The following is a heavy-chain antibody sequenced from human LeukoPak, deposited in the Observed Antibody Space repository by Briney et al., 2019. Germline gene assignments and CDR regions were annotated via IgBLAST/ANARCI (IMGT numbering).Heavy chain of an antibody. CDR2: ISGSGGST. Sequence: GGSLRLSCAASGFTFSSYAMSWVRQAPGKGLEWVSAISGSGGSTCYADSVKGRFTISRDNSKNTLYLQMNSLRAEDTAVYYCAKTTYYDFWSGYPFDYWGQGTLVTVSS. V-gene: IGHV3-23*01. J-gene: IGHJ4*02. CDR1: GFTFSSYA. D-gene: IGHD3-3*01. CDR3: AKTTYYDFWSGYPFDY.